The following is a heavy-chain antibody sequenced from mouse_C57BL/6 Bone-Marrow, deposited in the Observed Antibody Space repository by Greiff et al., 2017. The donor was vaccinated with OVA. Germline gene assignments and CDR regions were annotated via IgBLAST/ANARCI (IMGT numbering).Heavy chain of an antibody. CDR1: GYTFTDYN. CDR3: ATIYYGNYDGFFYYAMDY. Sequence: VQLQQSGPELVKPGASVKIPCKASGYTFTDYNMDWVKQSHGKSLEWIGDINPNNGGTIYNQKFKGKATLTVDKSSSTAYMELRSLTSEDTAVYYCATIYYGNYDGFFYYAMDYWGQGTSVTVSS. J-gene: IGHJ4*01. D-gene: IGHD2-1*01. V-gene: IGHV1-18*01. CDR2: INPNNGGT.